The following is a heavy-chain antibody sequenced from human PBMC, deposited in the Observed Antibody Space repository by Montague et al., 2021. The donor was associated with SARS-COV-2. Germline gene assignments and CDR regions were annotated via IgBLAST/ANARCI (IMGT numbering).Heavy chain of an antibody. V-gene: IGHV3-30*03. CDR1: GFPLNTRA. CDR3: ARVSSVGATHFYYGMDV. D-gene: IGHD1-26*01. CDR2: TSFDEKKK. J-gene: IGHJ6*02. Sequence: SLRLSCAASGFPLNTRAMHWVRQAPGKGLEWVAVTSFDEKKKYYAASVKGRFTISRDNSKNTLYLQMYSLTVDDTAMYYCARVSSVGATHFYYGMDVWGRGTTVTVSS.